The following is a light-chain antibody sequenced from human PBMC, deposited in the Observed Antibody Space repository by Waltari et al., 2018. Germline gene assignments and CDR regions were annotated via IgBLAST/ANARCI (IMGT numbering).Light chain of an antibody. J-gene: IGKJ3*01. CDR3: QRYDNLPTFA. CDR2: DAS. Sequence: DIQLTQSPVSMSASVGDKVTIACRASQDIANYLNWYQQRPGKAPKLLIHDASKLEIGVPSIFSGSQSGTHFTLTISSLQPEDIGTYYCQRYDNLPTFAFGPGTKV. V-gene: IGKV1-33*01. CDR1: QDIANY.